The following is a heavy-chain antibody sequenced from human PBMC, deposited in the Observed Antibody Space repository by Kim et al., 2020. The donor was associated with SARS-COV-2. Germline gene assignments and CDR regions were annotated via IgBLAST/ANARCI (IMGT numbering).Heavy chain of an antibody. Sequence: SVKVSCKASGGTFSSYAISWVRQAPGQGLEWMGRIIPILGIANYAQKFQGRVTITADKSTSTAYMELSSLRSEDTAVYYCARGSRRTDYGMDVWGQGTTVTVSS. J-gene: IGHJ6*02. V-gene: IGHV1-69*04. CDR1: GGTFSSYA. CDR2: IIPILGIA. CDR3: ARGSRRTDYGMDV.